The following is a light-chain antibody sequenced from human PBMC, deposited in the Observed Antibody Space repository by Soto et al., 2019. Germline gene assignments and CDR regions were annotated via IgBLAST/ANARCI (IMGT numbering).Light chain of an antibody. Sequence: QSVLTQPRSVSGSPGQSVTISCTGTSSDVGGYNFVSWYQHHPGKAPKLMIYDVSKRPSGVPDRFSGSKSGSTASLTISGLQAEDEADYYCCSYAGSYTLVFGGGTKLPS. J-gene: IGLJ3*02. CDR2: DVS. CDR3: CSYAGSYTLV. CDR1: SSDVGGYNF. V-gene: IGLV2-11*01.